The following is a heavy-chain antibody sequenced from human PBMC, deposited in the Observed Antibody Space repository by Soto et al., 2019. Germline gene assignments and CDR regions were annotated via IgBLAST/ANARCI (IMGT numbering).Heavy chain of an antibody. V-gene: IGHV3-13*05. Sequence: EVQLVESGGGLVQPGGSLRLSCEASGFTFRNYDMHWVRQGTGKGLEWVSGISAAGDPDYADSVEGRFTISRENAQKSFFLQMDSLRVGDPAVYYCARTDRDFYGLDVWGQGTTVIVSS. CDR2: ISAAGDP. CDR1: GFTFRNYD. J-gene: IGHJ6*02. CDR3: ARTDRDFYGLDV.